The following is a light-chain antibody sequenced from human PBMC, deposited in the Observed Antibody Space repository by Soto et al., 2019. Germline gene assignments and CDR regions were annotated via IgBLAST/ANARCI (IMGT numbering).Light chain of an antibody. Sequence: IVFTHSPSTLCFSPGQRSTLSCRSSQSVSSYLAWYQQKPGQAPRLLIYGASSRATGIPDRFCGSGSATDFSLTISRLEPEDFAVYYCQQYGSSPPVTFGQGTKVDIK. CDR3: QQYGSSPPVT. CDR1: QSVSSY. J-gene: IGKJ1*01. CDR2: GAS. V-gene: IGKV3-20*01.